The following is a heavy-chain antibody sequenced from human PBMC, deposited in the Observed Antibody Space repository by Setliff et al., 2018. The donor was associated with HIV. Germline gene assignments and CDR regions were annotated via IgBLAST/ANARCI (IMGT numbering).Heavy chain of an antibody. D-gene: IGHD1-26*01. CDR3: ARGVGSSWFDS. CDR1: GYTFTVYY. V-gene: IGHV1-2*02. J-gene: IGHJ5*01. CDR2: INTNSGDT. Sequence: VSCKASGYTFTVYYMHWVRQAPGQGLEWMGWINTNSGDTKYAQKFQGRVTMTRDTSISTAFMDLSSLRSDDTAMYYCARGVGSSWFDSWGQGTLVTVSS.